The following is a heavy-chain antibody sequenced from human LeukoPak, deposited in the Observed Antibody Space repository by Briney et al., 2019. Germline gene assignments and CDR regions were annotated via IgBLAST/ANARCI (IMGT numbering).Heavy chain of an antibody. CDR2: ISYSGST. D-gene: IGHD5-12*01. CDR3: ARRGRAAEKYGGYEYWYFDY. Sequence: SETLSLTCTVSGGSMSNYYWSCVRQTPGKGLEWIGYISYSGSTNHNPPLKSRVTISVDTSNNRFSLKLSSVTAADTAVYYCARRGRAAEKYGGYEYWYFDYWGQGTLVTVSS. CDR1: GGSMSNYY. J-gene: IGHJ4*02. V-gene: IGHV4-59*08.